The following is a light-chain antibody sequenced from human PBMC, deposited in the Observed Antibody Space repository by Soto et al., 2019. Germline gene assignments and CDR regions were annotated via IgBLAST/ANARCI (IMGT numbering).Light chain of an antibody. J-gene: IGLJ2*01. CDR2: SNN. CDR1: RSNIGSNT. V-gene: IGLV1-44*01. CDR3: AAWDDSLIGV. Sequence: QSVLTQPPSASGTPGQRVTISCPGSRSNIGSNTVNWYQQLPGTAPKLLIYSNNQRPSGVPDRFSGSKSGTSASLAISGLQSEDEADYYCAAWDDSLIGVFGGGTKLTVL.